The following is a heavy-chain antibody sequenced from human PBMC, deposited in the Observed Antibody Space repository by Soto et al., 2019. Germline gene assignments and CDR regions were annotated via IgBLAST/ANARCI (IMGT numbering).Heavy chain of an antibody. CDR3: AKSLYCSGGSCYPLYYYYYGMDV. V-gene: IGHV3-30*18. Sequence: HPGGSLRLSCAASGFTFSSYGMHWVRQAPGKGLEWVAVISYDGSNKYYADSVKGRFTISRDNSKNTLYLQMNSLRAEDTAVYYCAKSLYCSGGSCYPLYYYYYGMDVWGQGTSVTVSS. CDR1: GFTFSSYG. D-gene: IGHD2-15*01. J-gene: IGHJ6*02. CDR2: ISYDGSNK.